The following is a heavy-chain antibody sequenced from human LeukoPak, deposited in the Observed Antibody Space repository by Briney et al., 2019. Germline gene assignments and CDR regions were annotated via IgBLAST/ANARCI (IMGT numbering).Heavy chain of an antibody. V-gene: IGHV3-43*02. CDR2: ISGDGGDST. Sequence: GGSLRLSCAASGFTSDDYAMYWVRQTPGKSLEWVSLISGDGGDSTYYADSVKGRFTISRDNSKTSLYLQMNSLRTEDTALYYCAKDLINSSGWFGAFDIWGPGTMVTVSS. D-gene: IGHD3-22*01. J-gene: IGHJ3*02. CDR1: GFTSDDYA. CDR3: AKDLINSSGWFGAFDI.